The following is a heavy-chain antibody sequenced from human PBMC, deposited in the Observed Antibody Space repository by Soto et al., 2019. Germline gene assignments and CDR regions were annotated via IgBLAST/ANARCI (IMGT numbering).Heavy chain of an antibody. CDR3: ARYTVATTRFDY. J-gene: IGHJ4*02. CDR1: GDSISGYY. Sequence: QVQLQESGPGLVKPSETLSLTCTVSGDSISGYYWSWIRQPPGKGLEWIGYNYFSGSTNYNPSLKSRVTISGDTSKKQFSLKLSSVTAADTAVYYCARYTVATTRFDYWGQGTLVTVSS. D-gene: IGHD5-12*01. V-gene: IGHV4-59*01. CDR2: NYFSGST.